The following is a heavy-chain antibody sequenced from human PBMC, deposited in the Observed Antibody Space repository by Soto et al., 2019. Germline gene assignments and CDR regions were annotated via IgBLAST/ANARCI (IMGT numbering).Heavy chain of an antibody. Sequence: PSETLSLTCAVSGGSISSGGYSWSWIRQPPGKGLELIGYIYHSASTYYNPSLKSRVTISVDRSKNQLSLKLSSVTAADTAVYFFARAPDNWGRGSVVTVSS. CDR2: IYHSAST. CDR1: GGSISSGGYS. CDR3: ARAPDN. V-gene: IGHV4-30-2*01. J-gene: IGHJ4*02.